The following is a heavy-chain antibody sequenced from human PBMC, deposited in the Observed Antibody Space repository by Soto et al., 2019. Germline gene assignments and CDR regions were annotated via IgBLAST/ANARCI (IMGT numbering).Heavy chain of an antibody. CDR2: IIPIFGTA. CDR1: GGTFSSYA. D-gene: IGHD3-22*01. CDR3: ARDRFCYDSSGYYYVGAFVI. V-gene: IGHV1-69*13. Sequence: GASVKVSCKASGGTFSSYAISWVRQAPGQGLEWMGGIIPIFGTANYAQKFQGRVTITADESTSTAYMELSSLRSEDTAVYYCARDRFCYDSSGYYYVGAFVIWGPGTMVTVSS. J-gene: IGHJ3*02.